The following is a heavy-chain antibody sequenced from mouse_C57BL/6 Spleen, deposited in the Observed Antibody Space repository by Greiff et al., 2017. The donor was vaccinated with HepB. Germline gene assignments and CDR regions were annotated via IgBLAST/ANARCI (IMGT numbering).Heavy chain of an antibody. V-gene: IGHV1-81*01. J-gene: IGHJ2*01. CDR2: IYPRSGNT. CDR1: GYTFTSYG. D-gene: IGHD2-5*01. CDR3: ASYYSNHPFDY. Sequence: VKLMESGAELARPGASVKLSCKASGYTFTSYGISWVKQRTGQGLEWIGEIYPRSGNTYYNEKFKGKATLTADKSSSTAYMELRSLTSEDSAVYFCASYYSNHPFDYWGQGTTLTVSS.